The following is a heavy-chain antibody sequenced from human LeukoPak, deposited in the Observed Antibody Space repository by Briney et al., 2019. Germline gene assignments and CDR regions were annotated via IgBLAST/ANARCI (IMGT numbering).Heavy chain of an antibody. D-gene: IGHD6-19*01. CDR3: ARGLSSSGWLLDY. CDR2: TNADNGNT. V-gene: IGHV1-3*02. Sequence: ASVKVSCKASGYTFSSYAIHWMRQAPGQRLEWMGWTNADNGNTQYSQEVQGRVTITRDISASTAYMELGSLRSDDMAVYYCARGLSSSGWLLDYWGQGTLVTVSS. J-gene: IGHJ4*02. CDR1: GYTFSSYA.